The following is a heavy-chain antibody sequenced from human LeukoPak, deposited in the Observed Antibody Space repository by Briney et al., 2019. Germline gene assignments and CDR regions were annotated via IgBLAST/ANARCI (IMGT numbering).Heavy chain of an antibody. V-gene: IGHV1-2*02. CDR1: GYTFTGYY. CDR2: INPNSGGT. Sequence: GASVKVSCKASGYTFTGYYMHWVRQAPGQGLEWMGWINPNSGGTNYAQKFQGRVTMTRDTSIRTAYMELSRLRSDDTAVYYCARVVTIFGVANRGYYFDYWGQGTLVTVSS. J-gene: IGHJ4*02. CDR3: ARVVTIFGVANRGYYFDY. D-gene: IGHD3-3*01.